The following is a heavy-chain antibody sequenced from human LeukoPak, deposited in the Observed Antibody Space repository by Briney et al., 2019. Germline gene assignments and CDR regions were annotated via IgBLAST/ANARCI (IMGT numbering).Heavy chain of an antibody. Sequence: SETLSLTCTVSGGSISSGGYYWSWIRQHPGKGLEWIGYIYYSGSTYYNPSLKSRVTISVDTSKNQFSLKLSSVTAADTAVYYCAREYCSSTSCQNYYYYYYGMDVWGQGTTVTVSS. J-gene: IGHJ6*02. CDR1: GGSISSGGYY. V-gene: IGHV4-31*03. D-gene: IGHD2-2*01. CDR3: AREYCSSTSCQNYYYYYYGMDV. CDR2: IYYSGST.